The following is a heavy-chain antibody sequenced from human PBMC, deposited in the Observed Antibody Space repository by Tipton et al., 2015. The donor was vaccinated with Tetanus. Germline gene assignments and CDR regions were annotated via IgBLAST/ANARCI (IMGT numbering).Heavy chain of an antibody. V-gene: IGHV4-39*01. J-gene: IGHJ4*02. CDR1: GGSISSSNYY. D-gene: IGHD1-7*01. Sequence: TLSLTCTVSGGSISSSNYYWGWIRQPPGKGLEWIGRIFYSGTTNYYPSLKSRVTISVDTSKNQFSLQLNSVTPEDTAVYYCARAAELRAFDYWGQGTLVTVSS. CDR3: ARAAELRAFDY. CDR2: IFYSGTT.